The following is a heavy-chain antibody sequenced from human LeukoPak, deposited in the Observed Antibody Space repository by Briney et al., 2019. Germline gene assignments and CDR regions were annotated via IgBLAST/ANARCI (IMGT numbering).Heavy chain of an antibody. V-gene: IGHV3-23*01. J-gene: IGHJ3*02. CDR1: GFSFGSYA. Sequence: GGPLRLSCAASGFSFGSYAMSWVRQAAGKGLEWVSEICGSVSGSGDCTHYADSVKGRFTISRDNSKNTLYLQMNSLRAEDTAVYYCAKVPQLWPNDAFDIWGQGTMVTVSS. CDR3: AKVPQLWPNDAFDI. D-gene: IGHD5-18*01. CDR2: ICGSVSGSGDCT.